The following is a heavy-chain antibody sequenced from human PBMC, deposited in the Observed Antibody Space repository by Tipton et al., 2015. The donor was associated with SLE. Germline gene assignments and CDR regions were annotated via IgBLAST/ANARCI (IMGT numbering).Heavy chain of an antibody. CDR2: IYYSGST. D-gene: IGHD3-3*01. V-gene: IGHV4-39*01. CDR3: ARAYYDFWSGAPYFDY. CDR1: GGSISSSSYS. J-gene: IGHJ4*02. Sequence: TLSLTCTVSGGSISSSSYSWGWIRQPPGKGLEWIGSIYYSGSTYYNPSLKSRVTISVDTSKNQFSLKLSSVTAADTAVYYCARAYYDFWSGAPYFDYWGQGTLVTVSS.